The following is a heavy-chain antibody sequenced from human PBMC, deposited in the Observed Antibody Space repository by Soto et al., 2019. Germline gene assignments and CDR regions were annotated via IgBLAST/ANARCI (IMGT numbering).Heavy chain of an antibody. V-gene: IGHV3-64*01. J-gene: IGHJ6*03. Sequence: EVQLVESGGGLAQPGGSLRLSCAASGFTFSSDAMDWVRQAPGKGLGYVSGISSNGIGTYYASSVKGRFTISRDNSRDTVYLQMDSLRPEAMAVYFCARRARADSYYMAVWGKGSTVTVS. CDR1: GFTFSSDA. D-gene: IGHD6-6*01. CDR2: ISSNGIGT. CDR3: ARRARADSYYMAV.